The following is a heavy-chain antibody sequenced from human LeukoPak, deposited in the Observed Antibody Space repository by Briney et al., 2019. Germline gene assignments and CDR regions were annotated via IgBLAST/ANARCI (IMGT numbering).Heavy chain of an antibody. CDR2: INHSGST. V-gene: IGHV4-34*01. CDR3: ARGPSPSGDFSFGY. J-gene: IGHJ4*02. D-gene: IGHD4-17*01. CDR1: GGSFSGYY. Sequence: SETLSLTCAVYGGSFSGYYWSWIRQPPGEGLEWIGEINHSGSTNYNPSLKSRVTISVDTSKNQFSLKLSSVTAADTAVYYCARGPSPSGDFSFGYWGQGTLVTVSS.